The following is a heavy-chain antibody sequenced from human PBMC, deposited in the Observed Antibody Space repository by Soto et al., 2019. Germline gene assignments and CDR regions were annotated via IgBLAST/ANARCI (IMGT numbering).Heavy chain of an antibody. CDR1: GGSMSEYF. V-gene: IGHV4-59*01. CDR2: IYYLGST. J-gene: IGHJ4*02. Sequence: SETLSLTCSVSGGSMSEYFWSWIRQSPGKGLEWIGYIYYLGSTDYNPSLKSRVAISVDTSKRQFSLRLTSVTAADTAVYYCARDGYDGSGSPYPAYWGPGTQVTVSS. D-gene: IGHD3-10*01. CDR3: ARDGYDGSGSPYPAY.